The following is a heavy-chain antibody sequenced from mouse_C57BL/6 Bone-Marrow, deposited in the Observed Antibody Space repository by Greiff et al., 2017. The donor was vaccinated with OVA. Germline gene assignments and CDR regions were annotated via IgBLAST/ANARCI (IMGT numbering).Heavy chain of an antibody. Sequence: ESGPGLVKPSQSLSLTCSVTGYSITSCYYWNWIRQFPGNKLEWMGYISYDGSNNYNPSLKNRISITRDTSKNQFFLKLNSVTTEDTATYYCAMSYSNYGYFDVWGTGTTVTVSS. D-gene: IGHD2-5*01. J-gene: IGHJ1*03. CDR2: ISYDGSN. V-gene: IGHV3-6*01. CDR3: AMSYSNYGYFDV. CDR1: GYSITSCYY.